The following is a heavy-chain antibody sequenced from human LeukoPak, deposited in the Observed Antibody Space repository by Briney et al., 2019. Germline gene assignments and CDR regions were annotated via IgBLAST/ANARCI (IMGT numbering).Heavy chain of an antibody. CDR2: ISNNGYTI. D-gene: IGHD6-19*01. Sequence: PGGSLRLSCAASEFTLNDYYMTWIRQAPGKGLEWVSYISNNGYTIYYADSVKGRFTISRDNAKNSLYLQMNSLRAEDTAVYYCAREEGGDSSGWALDYWGQGTLVTVSS. V-gene: IGHV3-11*04. J-gene: IGHJ4*02. CDR1: EFTLNDYY. CDR3: AREEGGDSSGWALDY.